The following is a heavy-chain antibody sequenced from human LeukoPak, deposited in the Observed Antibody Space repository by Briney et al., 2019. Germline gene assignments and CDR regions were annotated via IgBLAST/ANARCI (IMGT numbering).Heavy chain of an antibody. CDR1: GFTFSSYT. CDR2: ITSSSSYK. D-gene: IGHD2-15*01. CDR3: ARDEGYCSANSCYYYGMDV. J-gene: IGHJ6*02. V-gene: IGHV3-21*01. Sequence: AGGSLRLSCAASGFTFSSYTMNWVRQAPGKGLEWVSSITSSSSYKYYVDSVKGRFTISRDNAKNSLYLQMNSLGAEDTAVYYCARDEGYCSANSCYYYGMDVWGQGTTVTVSS.